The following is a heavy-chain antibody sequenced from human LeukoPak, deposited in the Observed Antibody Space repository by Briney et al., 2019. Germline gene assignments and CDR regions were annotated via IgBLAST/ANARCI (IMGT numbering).Heavy chain of an antibody. CDR3: APNWNLDY. V-gene: IGHV3-23*01. D-gene: IGHD1-1*01. CDR1: GLTFRSYA. J-gene: IGHJ4*02. CDR2: ISASGGST. Sequence: GGSLRLSCVVSGLTFRSYAMSWVRQAPGKGLDWVSAISASGGSTYYGDSVKGRFTISRDNSKNTVYLQLNSLRGEDTAIYYCAPNWNLDYWGQGSLVTVSS.